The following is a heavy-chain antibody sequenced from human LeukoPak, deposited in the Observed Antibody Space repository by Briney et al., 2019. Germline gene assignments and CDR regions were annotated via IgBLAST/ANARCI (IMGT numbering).Heavy chain of an antibody. Sequence: ASVKVSCKASGYTFTSYGISWVRQARGQGLEWMGWISAYNGNTNYAQKLQGRVTMTTDTSTSTAYMELRSLRSDDTAVYYCASASVSSGYSVYWGQGTLVTVSS. CDR2: ISAYNGNT. J-gene: IGHJ4*02. CDR1: GYTFTSYG. D-gene: IGHD3-22*01. CDR3: ASASVSSGYSVY. V-gene: IGHV1-18*01.